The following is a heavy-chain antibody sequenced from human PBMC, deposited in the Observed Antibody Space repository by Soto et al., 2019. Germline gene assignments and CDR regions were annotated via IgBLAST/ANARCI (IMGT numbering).Heavy chain of an antibody. J-gene: IGHJ4*02. V-gene: IGHV1-18*01. CDR2: ISAYSGNT. CDR1: GYTFTSYG. Sequence: HVQLVQSGAEVKKPGASVKVSCKASGYTFTSYGISWVRQAPGQGLEWMGWISAYSGNTNYAQKLQGRVTMTTDTSTSTAYMELRSLKSDDTAVYYCARQYDILTGYYLEVGYWGQGTLVTVSS. CDR3: ARQYDILTGYYLEVGY. D-gene: IGHD3-9*01.